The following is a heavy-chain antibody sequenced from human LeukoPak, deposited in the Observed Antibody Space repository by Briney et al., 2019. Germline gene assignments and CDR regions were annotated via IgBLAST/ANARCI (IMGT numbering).Heavy chain of an antibody. J-gene: IGHJ4*02. V-gene: IGHV3-23*01. CDR2: ISGNGGKT. Sequence: PGGSLRLSCAASGFTFSNYAMTWVRQAPGKGLEWVSLISGNGGKTDYADSVNGRFTISRDNSNNMLFLRMDSLRPDDTAVYFCAKDLYAMSGTVDTFDYWGQRTLVTVSS. CDR3: AKDLYAMSGTVDTFDY. D-gene: IGHD6-13*01. CDR1: GFTFSNYA.